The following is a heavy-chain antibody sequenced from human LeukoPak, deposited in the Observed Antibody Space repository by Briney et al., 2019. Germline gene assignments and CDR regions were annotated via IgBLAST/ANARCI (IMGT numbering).Heavy chain of an antibody. D-gene: IGHD3-10*01. Sequence: ASVKVSCKASGYTFTSYAMHWVRQAPGQRLEWMGWINAGNGNTKYSQKFQGRVTITRDTSASTAYMELSSLRSEDTAVYYCARDQLLWFGEPLGWFGPWGQGTLVTVSS. J-gene: IGHJ5*02. CDR3: ARDQLLWFGEPLGWFGP. V-gene: IGHV1-3*01. CDR2: INAGNGNT. CDR1: GYTFTSYA.